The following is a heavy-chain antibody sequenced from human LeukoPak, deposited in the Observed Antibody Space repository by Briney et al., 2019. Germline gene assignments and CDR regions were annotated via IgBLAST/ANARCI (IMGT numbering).Heavy chain of an antibody. CDR3: ARRTTYVGWLPSESPSCFDY. CDR1: GYSISSGYY. CDR2: IYHSGRT. J-gene: IGHJ4*02. V-gene: IGHV4-38-2*02. Sequence: PSETLSLTCTVSGYSISSGYYWGWIRQPPGKGLEWIGGIYHSGRTYYNPSLKSRVTISLDTSKNQFSLKLTSVTAADTAVFYCARRTTYVGWLPSESPSCFDYWGQGTLVTVSS. D-gene: IGHD5-12*01.